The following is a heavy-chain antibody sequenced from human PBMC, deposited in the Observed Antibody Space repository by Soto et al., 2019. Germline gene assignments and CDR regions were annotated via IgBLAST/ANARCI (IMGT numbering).Heavy chain of an antibody. CDR2: IIPIFGTA. D-gene: IGHD2-15*01. CDR3: ASGYCSGGSCYSCAY. J-gene: IGHJ4*02. Sequence: VKVSCKASGGTFSSYAISWVRQAPGQGLEWMGGIIPIFGTANYAQKFQGRVTITADESTSTAYMELSSLRSEDTAVYYCASGYCSGGSCYSCAYWGQGTLVTVSS. CDR1: GGTFSSYA. V-gene: IGHV1-69*01.